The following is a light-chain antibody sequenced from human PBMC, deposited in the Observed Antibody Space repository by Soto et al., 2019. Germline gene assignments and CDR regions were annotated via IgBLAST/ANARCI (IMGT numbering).Light chain of an antibody. CDR3: QQSYSNPPLA. J-gene: IGKJ4*01. Sequence: DIQMTQSPSSLSASIGDRVTITCRASQSIRSYLNWYQQKPGQAPKLLIYAASSLQSGVPSRFRGSGSGTDFALTINSLQPEDFSTYYCQQSYSNPPLAFGGGNKVEIK. CDR2: AAS. CDR1: QSIRSY. V-gene: IGKV1-39*01.